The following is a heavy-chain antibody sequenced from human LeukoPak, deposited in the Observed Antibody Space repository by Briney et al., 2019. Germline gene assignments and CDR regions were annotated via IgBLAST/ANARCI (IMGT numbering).Heavy chain of an antibody. V-gene: IGHV1-3*03. CDR3: ARPKGHSSSWPYYFDY. CDR1: GYTFTSYA. CDR2: INAGNGNT. Sequence: ASVKVSCKASGYTFTSYAMHWVRQAPRQRLEWMGWINAGNGNTKYSQEFQGRVTITRDTSASTAYMELSSLRSEDMAVYYCARPKGHSSSWPYYFDYWGQGTLVTVSS. D-gene: IGHD6-13*01. J-gene: IGHJ4*02.